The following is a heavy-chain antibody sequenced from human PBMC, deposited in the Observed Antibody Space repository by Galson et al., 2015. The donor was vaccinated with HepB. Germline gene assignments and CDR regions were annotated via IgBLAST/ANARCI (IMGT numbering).Heavy chain of an antibody. J-gene: IGHJ4*02. CDR3: ARDPTYYDDSSGYYDY. V-gene: IGHV3-30-3*01. CDR1: GFTFSSYA. D-gene: IGHD3-22*01. CDR2: ISYDGSNK. Sequence: SLRLSCAASGFTFSSYAMHWVRPAPGKGLEWVAVISYDGSNKYYADSVKGRFTISRDNSKNTLYLQMNSLRAEDTAVYYCARDPTYYDDSSGYYDYWGQGTLVTVSS.